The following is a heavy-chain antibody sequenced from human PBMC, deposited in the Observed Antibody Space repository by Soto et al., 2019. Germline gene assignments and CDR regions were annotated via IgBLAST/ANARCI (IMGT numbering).Heavy chain of an antibody. CDR1: GGSISSGAYY. CDR2: IYYSGST. D-gene: IGHD3-10*01. J-gene: IGHJ6*02. V-gene: IGHV4-31*03. Sequence: SETLSLTCTVSGGSISSGAYYWSWIRQHPGKGLEWIGYIYYSGSTYYNPSLKSRVTISVDVSKNQFSLKLSSVTAADTAVYYCARDPITLVRGIKRGMDVWGQGTTVTVSS. CDR3: ARDPITLVRGIKRGMDV.